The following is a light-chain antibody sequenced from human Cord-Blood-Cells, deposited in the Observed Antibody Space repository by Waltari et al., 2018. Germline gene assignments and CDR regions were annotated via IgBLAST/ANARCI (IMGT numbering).Light chain of an antibody. Sequence: QSALTQPASVSGSPGQSITISCTGTSSDVGSYNLVSWYQQHPGKAPKLMFYEGSKRPAGVSNRFSDSKSGNTASLTISGLQAEDEADYYCCSYAGSSTWVFGGGTKLTVL. CDR2: EGS. J-gene: IGLJ3*02. CDR3: CSYAGSSTWV. CDR1: SSDVGSYNL. V-gene: IGLV2-23*01.